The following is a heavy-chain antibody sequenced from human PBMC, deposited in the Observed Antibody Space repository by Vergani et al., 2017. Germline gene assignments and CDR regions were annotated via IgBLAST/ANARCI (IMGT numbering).Heavy chain of an antibody. CDR1: GGTFSSYA. D-gene: IGHD3-9*01. Sequence: QVQLVQSGAEVKKPGSSVKVSCKASGGTFSSYAISWVRQAPGQGLEWMGGIIHIFGTANYAQKLQGRVTITADESTSTAYMELSSLRSEDTAVYYCASVDFDWSIPPPWGQGTLVTVSS. J-gene: IGHJ5*02. CDR2: IIHIFGTA. V-gene: IGHV1-69*12. CDR3: ASVDFDWSIPPP.